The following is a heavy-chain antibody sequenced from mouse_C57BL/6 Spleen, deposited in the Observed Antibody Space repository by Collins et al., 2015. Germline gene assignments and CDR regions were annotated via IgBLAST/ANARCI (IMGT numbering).Heavy chain of an antibody. J-gene: IGHJ3*01. CDR1: GFSFSSYT. CDR3: TRGEDDSAWFAY. CDR2: ISSGGSYT. V-gene: IGHV5-6-4*01. Sequence: DVKLVESGGGLAKPGGSLKLSCAASGFSFSSYTMSWVRQTPEKRLEWVATISSGGSYTYYPDSVKGRFTISRDNAKNTLYLQMSSLKSEDTAMYYCTRGEDDSAWFAYWGQGTLVTVSA. D-gene: IGHD2-13*01.